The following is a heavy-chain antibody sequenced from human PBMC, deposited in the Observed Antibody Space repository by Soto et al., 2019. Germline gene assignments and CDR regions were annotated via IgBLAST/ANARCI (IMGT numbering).Heavy chain of an antibody. Sequence: SETLSLTCTVSGGSISSSSCHWGWIRQPPEKGLERIASIKYSGTTFYNPSLKSRVTLSVDTSKNQFALKLSSVTAAETAVYYCARHGITGYYYGMDVWGQGTTVTVSS. CDR2: IKYSGTT. CDR1: GGSISSSSCH. CDR3: ARHGITGYYYGMDV. D-gene: IGHD3-9*01. J-gene: IGHJ6*02. V-gene: IGHV4-39*01.